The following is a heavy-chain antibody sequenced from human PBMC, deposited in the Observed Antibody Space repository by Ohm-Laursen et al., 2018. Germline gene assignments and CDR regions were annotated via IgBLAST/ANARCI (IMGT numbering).Heavy chain of an antibody. CDR3: AKDKWRSAFQLGYYGMDV. CDR2: ISWNSGSI. D-gene: IGHD2-2*01. Sequence: SLRLSCAASGFTFDDYGMHWARQAPGKGLEWVSGISWNSGSIGYADPVKGRFTVSRDNAKNSLYLQMNSLRAEDTALYYCAKDKWRSAFQLGYYGMDVWGQGTTVTVSS. J-gene: IGHJ6*02. CDR1: GFTFDDYG. V-gene: IGHV3-9*01.